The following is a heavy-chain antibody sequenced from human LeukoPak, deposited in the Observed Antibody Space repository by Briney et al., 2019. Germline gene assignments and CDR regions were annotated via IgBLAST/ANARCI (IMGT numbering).Heavy chain of an antibody. V-gene: IGHV4-59*08. CDR2: IYYSGST. J-gene: IGHJ5*02. D-gene: IGHD1-14*01. CDR3: ARTNLLWFDP. CDR1: GGSISSYY. Sequence: SETLSLTCTVSGGSISSYYWSWIRQPPGKGLEWIGYIYYSGSTNYNPSLKSRVTISVDTSKNQFSLKLSSVTAADTAVYYCARTNLLWFDPWGQGTLVTVSS.